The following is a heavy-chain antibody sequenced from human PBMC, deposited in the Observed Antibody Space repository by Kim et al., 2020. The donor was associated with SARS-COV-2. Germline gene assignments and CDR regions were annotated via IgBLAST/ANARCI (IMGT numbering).Heavy chain of an antibody. CDR3: AAVFLEWLFLGGFDP. CDR2: IVVGSGNT. CDR1: GFTFTSSA. V-gene: IGHV1-58*01. D-gene: IGHD3-3*01. Sequence: SVKVSCKASGFTFTSSAVQWVRQARGQRLEWIGWIVVGSGNTNYAQKFQERVTITRDMSTSTAYMELSSLRSEDTAVYYCAAVFLEWLFLGGFDPWGQGTLVTVSS. J-gene: IGHJ5*02.